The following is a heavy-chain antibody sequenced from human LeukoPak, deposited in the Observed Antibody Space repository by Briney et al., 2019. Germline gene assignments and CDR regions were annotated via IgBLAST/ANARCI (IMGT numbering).Heavy chain of an antibody. CDR2: IYYSGST. D-gene: IGHD6-19*01. CDR3: ARTQWLVYDY. V-gene: IGHV4-59*01. Sequence: SETLSLTCTVSGGSISSYYWSWIRQPPGKGLEWIGYIYYSGSTNYNPSLKSRVTISVDTSKNQFSLKLSSVTAADTAVYYCARTQWLVYDYWGQGTLATVSS. CDR1: GGSISSYY. J-gene: IGHJ4*02.